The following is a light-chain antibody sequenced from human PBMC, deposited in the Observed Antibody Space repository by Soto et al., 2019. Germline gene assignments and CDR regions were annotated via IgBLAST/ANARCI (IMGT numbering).Light chain of an antibody. V-gene: IGKV3-20*01. CDR2: DAS. CDR1: QSVSSNY. Sequence: IELTPYPGTLSLSPGERATLSCRASQSVSSNYLAWYQQKPGQAPRLLIYDASNRATGVPARFSGSGSGTDFTLTISRLEPEDFAVYYCQQYGSSPLTFGGGTKVDIK. CDR3: QQYGSSPLT. J-gene: IGKJ4*01.